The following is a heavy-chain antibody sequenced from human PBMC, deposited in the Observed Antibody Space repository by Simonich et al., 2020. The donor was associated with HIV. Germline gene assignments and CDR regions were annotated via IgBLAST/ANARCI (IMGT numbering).Heavy chain of an antibody. V-gene: IGHV3-9*03. D-gene: IGHD6-6*01. CDR3: AKDRYSSSSGSFDY. Sequence: EVQLVESGGGLVQHGRSLRLSCAASGFTFDDYAMHWVRQAPGNGLEWVSVISWNSGSIGYADLVKGRFTISRDNAKNSLYLQMNSLRAEDMALYYCAKDRYSSSSGSFDYWGQGTLVTVSS. CDR2: ISWNSGSI. J-gene: IGHJ4*02. CDR1: GFTFDDYA.